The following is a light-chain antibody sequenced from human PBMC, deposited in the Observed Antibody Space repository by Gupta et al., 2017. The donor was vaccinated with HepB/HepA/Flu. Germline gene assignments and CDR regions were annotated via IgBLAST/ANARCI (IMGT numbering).Light chain of an antibody. CDR1: QSLLHSNGYNY. Sequence: DFEMTQSPLSLPVTPGEPASISCRSSQSLLHSNGYNYLDWYLQKPGQSPQLLIYLGSSRACGVPDRFSGSGSGTDFTLKISRVEAEDVGVYYCMQALQTPLTFGGGTKVEIK. J-gene: IGKJ4*01. CDR3: MQALQTPLT. V-gene: IGKV2-28*01. CDR2: LGS.